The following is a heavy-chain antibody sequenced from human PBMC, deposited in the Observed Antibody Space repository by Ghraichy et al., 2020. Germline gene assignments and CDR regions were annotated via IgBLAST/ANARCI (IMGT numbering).Heavy chain of an antibody. J-gene: IGHJ6*02. CDR2: ITSSGRTI. CDR1: GFTLSSYS. V-gene: IGHV3-48*02. Sequence: GGSLRLSCVVSGFTLSSYSMNWVRQSPGKGLEWVSYITSSGRTIFYADSVKGRFTISRDNAQNSLYLQMNSLRDEDTAVYYCARGSSVVRFYYYDGMDVWGQGTTVTVS. D-gene: IGHD4-23*01. CDR3: ARGSSVVRFYYYDGMDV.